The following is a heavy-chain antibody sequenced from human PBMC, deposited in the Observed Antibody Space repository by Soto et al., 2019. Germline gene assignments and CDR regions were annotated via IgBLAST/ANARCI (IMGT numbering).Heavy chain of an antibody. CDR3: ARVSALPESGYFNWFDP. J-gene: IGHJ5*02. D-gene: IGHD3-3*01. CDR2: IYYSGST. CDR1: GGSISSYY. Sequence: PSETLSLTCTVSGGSISSYYWSWIRQPPGKGLEWIGYIYYSGSTNYNPSLKSRVTISVDTSKNQFSLKLSSVTAADTAVYYCARVSALPESGYFNWFDPWGQGTLVTVSS. V-gene: IGHV4-59*01.